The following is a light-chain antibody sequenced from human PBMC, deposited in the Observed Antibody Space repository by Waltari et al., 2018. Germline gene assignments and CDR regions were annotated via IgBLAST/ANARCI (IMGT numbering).Light chain of an antibody. CDR1: NIGSKS. J-gene: IGLJ3*02. V-gene: IGLV3-21*02. CDR3: QVWDSSSDHWV. Sequence: SYVLTQPPSVSVAPGQTASITCGGNNIGSKSVHRYQQKPGQAPVLVVYDDRGRPSGVPERYSGSKSGNTATLSISGVEAGDEADYFCQVWDSSSDHWVFGGGTKLTAL. CDR2: DDR.